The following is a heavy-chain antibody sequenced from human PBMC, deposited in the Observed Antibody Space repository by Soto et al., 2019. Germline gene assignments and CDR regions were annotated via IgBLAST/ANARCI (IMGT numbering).Heavy chain of an antibody. V-gene: IGHV3-66*01. CDR1: GFDASVNF. CDR2: INNAGTT. J-gene: IGHJ6*02. Sequence: EVQLVESGGTLVQPGGSLKLSCAASGFDASVNFMTWVRQAPGKGLEWVTAINNAGTTFYADSVKGRFSISRDESKSTLYLQMNSLRVEDTAMYYCVRENYYYGMDVWGQGTAVTVSS. CDR3: VRENYYYGMDV.